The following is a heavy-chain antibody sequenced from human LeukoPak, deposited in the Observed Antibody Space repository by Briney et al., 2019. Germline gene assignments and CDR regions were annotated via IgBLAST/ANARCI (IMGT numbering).Heavy chain of an antibody. J-gene: IGHJ3*02. CDR2: IKQDGSEK. CDR3: AKAGGSGYYNDAFDI. V-gene: IGHV3-7*03. CDR1: GFSFSSYW. Sequence: GGSLRLSCAASGFSFSSYWMSWVRQAPGKGLEWVANIKQDGSEKYYVDSVKGRFTISRDNAKNSLYLQMNSLRAEDTALYYCAKAGGSGYYNDAFDIWGQGTMVTVSS. D-gene: IGHD3-22*01.